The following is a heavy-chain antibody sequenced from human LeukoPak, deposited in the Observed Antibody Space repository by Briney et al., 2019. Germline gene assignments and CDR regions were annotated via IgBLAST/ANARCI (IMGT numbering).Heavy chain of an antibody. D-gene: IGHD3-22*01. CDR2: ISWNSGSI. Sequence: GRSLRLSCAASGFTFDDYAMHWVRQAPGKGLEWVSGISWNSGSIGYADSVKGRFTISRDNAKNSLYLQMNSLRAEDTALYYCAKAVPGVVVSSVAFDIWGQGTVVTVSS. CDR1: GFTFDDYA. V-gene: IGHV3-9*01. CDR3: AKAVPGVVVSSVAFDI. J-gene: IGHJ3*02.